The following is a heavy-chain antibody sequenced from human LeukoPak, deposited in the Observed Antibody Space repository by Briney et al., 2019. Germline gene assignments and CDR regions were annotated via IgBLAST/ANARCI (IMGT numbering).Heavy chain of an antibody. J-gene: IGHJ6*03. CDR2: ISAYNGNT. V-gene: IGHV1-18*01. CDR1: GYTFTNYG. D-gene: IGHD1-26*01. Sequence: GASVTVSCKASGYTFTNYGISWVRQAPGQGLEWMGWISAYNGNTHYAQNLQGRVTMTTDTSTSTAYMELKSLRSDDTAVYYCARDPYSGSYGADYYYYMDVWGKGTTVTISS. CDR3: ARDPYSGSYGADYYYYMDV.